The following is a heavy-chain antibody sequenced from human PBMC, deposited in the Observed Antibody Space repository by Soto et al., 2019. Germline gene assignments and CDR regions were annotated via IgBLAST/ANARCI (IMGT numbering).Heavy chain of an antibody. J-gene: IGHJ4*02. V-gene: IGHV1-2*02. CDR3: ARDRVGFAVVTPAH. CDR1: GYTFTDYH. Sequence: QVQLVQSGAEVKKSGASVKVSCKASGYTFTDYHMHWVRQAPGQGLEWMGWITPDSGDTKYAQKFHGRVTMTRDTSISTVYMELTSLTYYDTAVYVCARDRVGFAVVTPAHWGQGTLVSVSS. D-gene: IGHD3-3*01. CDR2: ITPDSGDT.